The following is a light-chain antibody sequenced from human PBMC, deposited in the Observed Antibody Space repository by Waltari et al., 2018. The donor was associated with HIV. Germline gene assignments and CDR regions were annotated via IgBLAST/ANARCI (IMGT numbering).Light chain of an antibody. J-gene: IGLJ2*01. CDR1: NIGVRS. V-gene: IGLV3-21*02. CDR3: QVWDNIGDRVV. Sequence: SYELTQPPSLSVAAGQAARFTCGGHNIGVRSVHWYQKRPGQAPVLVVYENSDRPPGTPDRFSGSNSRNTATLTISRVEAGDEAEYYCQVWDNIGDRVVFGGGTKLTVL. CDR2: ENS.